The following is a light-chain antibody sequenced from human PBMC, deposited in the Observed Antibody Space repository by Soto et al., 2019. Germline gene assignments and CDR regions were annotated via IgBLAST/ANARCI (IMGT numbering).Light chain of an antibody. CDR3: YRYGYSPRT. CDR2: DTS. CDR1: QSVSRSH. V-gene: IGKV3-20*01. J-gene: IGKJ1*01. Sequence: EIVLTQSPGTLSLSPGERATLPCRASQSVSRSHLAWYQQKPGQAPRLLIYDTSTRARGITDRFSGSGSGTDFTLTISSLEPEDFAVYYCYRYGYSPRTFGQGTKVEIK.